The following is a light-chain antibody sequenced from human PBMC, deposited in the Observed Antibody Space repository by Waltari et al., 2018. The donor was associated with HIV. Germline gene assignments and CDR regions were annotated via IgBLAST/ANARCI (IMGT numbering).Light chain of an antibody. CDR1: NDNVGNQG. V-gene: IGLV10-54*01. CDR2: RSA. J-gene: IGLJ2*01. Sequence: QAGLTQPPSVSKGLKETATLTCTGNNDNVGNQGAAWLQQHQGQPPRLLAHRSAKRPADISQRFSASRSGNTSSLTITGLQPEDGADYHCSAWDSRLNAWIFGGGTKLTVL. CDR3: SAWDSRLNAWI.